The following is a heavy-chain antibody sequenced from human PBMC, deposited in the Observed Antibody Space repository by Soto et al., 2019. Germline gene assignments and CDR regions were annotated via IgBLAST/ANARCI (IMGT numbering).Heavy chain of an antibody. J-gene: IGHJ5*02. Sequence: QLQLQESGPGLVKPSETLSLTCTVSGGSISSSSYYWGWIRQPPGKGLEWIGSIYYSGSTYYNPSLKSRVPISVATSKNQFSLTLSSVTAADTAVYYCARTRAVWFDPWGQGTLVTVSS. V-gene: IGHV4-39*01. D-gene: IGHD6-19*01. CDR3: ARTRAVWFDP. CDR1: GGSISSSSYY. CDR2: IYYSGST.